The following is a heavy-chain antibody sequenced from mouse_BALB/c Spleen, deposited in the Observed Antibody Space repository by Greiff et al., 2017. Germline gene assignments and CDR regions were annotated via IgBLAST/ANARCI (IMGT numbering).Heavy chain of an antibody. D-gene: IGHD1-1*01. J-gene: IGHJ1*01. CDR1: GFTFSSYY. CDR3: ARRSYGSIDV. V-gene: IGHV5-6-2*01. Sequence: EVKLVESGGGLVKLGGSLKLSCAASGFTFSSYYMSWVRQTPEKRLELVAAINSNGGSTYYPDTVKGRFTISRDNAKNTLYLQMSSLKSEDTALYYCARRSYGSIDVWGAGTTVTVSS. CDR2: INSNGGST.